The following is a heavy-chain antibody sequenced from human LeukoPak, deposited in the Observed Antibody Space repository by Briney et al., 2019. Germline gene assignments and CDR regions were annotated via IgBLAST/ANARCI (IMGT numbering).Heavy chain of an antibody. CDR2: ISNDGSNK. J-gene: IGHJ4*02. CDR3: ANVPDTTTLTTPCY. Sequence: GRSLRLSCAASGFTFSSYGLHWVRQAPGRGRGWVAVISNDGSNKYYRDSVKGGFTTSRDNSKKTLYLKLNSRRTQDTAVYYCANVPDTTTLTTPCYWGQGTLVTVSS. D-gene: IGHD4-17*01. V-gene: IGHV3-30*18. CDR1: GFTFSSYG.